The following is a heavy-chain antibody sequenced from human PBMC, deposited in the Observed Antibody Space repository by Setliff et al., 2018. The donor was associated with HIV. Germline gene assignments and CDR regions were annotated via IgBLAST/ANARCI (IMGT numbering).Heavy chain of an antibody. D-gene: IGHD6-13*01. Sequence: PSETLSLTCTVSGGSIRSSSYYWGWIRQPPGKGLEWIGSIYYSGSTYYNPSLKSRVTISADTSKNQFSLKLSSVTAADTAVYYCARHWVDSSSWSLYYYYYMDVWGKGTTVTVSS. V-gene: IGHV4-39*01. CDR2: IYYSGST. J-gene: IGHJ6*03. CDR1: GGSIRSSSYY. CDR3: ARHWVDSSSWSLYYYYYMDV.